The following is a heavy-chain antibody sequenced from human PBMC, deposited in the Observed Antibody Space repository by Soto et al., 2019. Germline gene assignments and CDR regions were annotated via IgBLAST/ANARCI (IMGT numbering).Heavy chain of an antibody. CDR3: ERRNTTTDAFDI. J-gene: IGHJ3*02. CDR1: GYSFSSYW. CDR2: MYLDDSYT. D-gene: IGHD1-1*01. Sequence: GESLKISCKASGYSFSSYWIGWVRQTPGKGLEWMGFMYLDDSYTRYSPSFQGQVTISGDNSISTAYLQWSSLRASETAMYYCERRNTTTDAFDIWGQGTLVTVSS. V-gene: IGHV5-51*01.